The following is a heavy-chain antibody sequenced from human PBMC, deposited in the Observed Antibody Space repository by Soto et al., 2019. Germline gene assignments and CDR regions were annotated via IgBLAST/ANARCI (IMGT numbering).Heavy chain of an antibody. CDR3: ARDLAKGGGSASFDY. Sequence: QVQLVQSGAEVKKPGASVNVSCKASGYTFTVYYMHWVRQAPGQGLEWMGWINPKSGGTMYPQKFQGRVTMTWDTSISPGYMAVTRRRSDDTAVYYCARDLAKGGGSASFDYWGQGSLVTVSS. D-gene: IGHD1-26*01. V-gene: IGHV1-2*02. CDR2: INPKSGGT. J-gene: IGHJ4*02. CDR1: GYTFTVYY.